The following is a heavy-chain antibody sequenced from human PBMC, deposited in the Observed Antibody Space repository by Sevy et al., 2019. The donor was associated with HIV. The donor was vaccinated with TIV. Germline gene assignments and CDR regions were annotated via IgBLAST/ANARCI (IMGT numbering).Heavy chain of an antibody. CDR2: INPNSGGT. V-gene: IGHV1-2*02. CDR1: GYTFTGYY. D-gene: IGHD2-21*02. CDR3: TRSAAEAKNFYCGGDCYSDY. Sequence: ASVKVSCKASGYTFTGYYLHWVRQAPGQGLEWMGLINPNSGGTNYAPKFQGRVTMTRDTSISTASMELSRLRSDDTAVYYCTRSAAEAKNFYCGGDCYSDYWGQGTLVTVSS. J-gene: IGHJ4*02.